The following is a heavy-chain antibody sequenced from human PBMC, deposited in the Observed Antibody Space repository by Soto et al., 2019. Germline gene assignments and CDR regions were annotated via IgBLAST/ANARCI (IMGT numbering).Heavy chain of an antibody. CDR2: IKQDGSEK. CDR1: GFTFSSYW. CDR3: AKSLSAIPGDS. D-gene: IGHD2-2*01. V-gene: IGHV3-7*05. J-gene: IGHJ4*02. Sequence: EVQLVESGGGLVQSGGSLRPSCAASGFTFSSYWMSWVSQGPGKGPEWVANIKQDGSEKYYVDSVKGRFTISRDNAKNSLYLQMTSLRAEDTAVYHCAKSLSAIPGDSWGQGTLVTVSS.